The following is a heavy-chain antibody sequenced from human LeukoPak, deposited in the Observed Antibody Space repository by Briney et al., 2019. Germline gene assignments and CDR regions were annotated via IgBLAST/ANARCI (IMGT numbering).Heavy chain of an antibody. CDR3: ARDRGSDDPIDY. V-gene: IGHV3-23*01. D-gene: IGHD2-15*01. J-gene: IGHJ4*02. CDR2: ISVSGDST. CDR1: GFPFTSYA. Sequence: GGSLRLSCAASGFPFTSYAMTWVRQAPGGGLEWVAVISVSGDSTYYADSVKGRFTISRDNSKNTLWLQMNSLRAEDTAVYYCARDRGSDDPIDYWGQGTHVTVSS.